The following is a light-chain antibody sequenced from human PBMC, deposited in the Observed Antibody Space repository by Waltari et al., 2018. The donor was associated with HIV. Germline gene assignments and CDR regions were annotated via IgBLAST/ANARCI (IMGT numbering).Light chain of an antibody. CDR1: NIAYKS. J-gene: IGLJ3*02. V-gene: IGLV3-21*04. CDR2: YDT. Sequence: SYVLTQPPSVSLAPGKTANITCGGSNIAYKSVHRYQQKTGRAPKLPIFYDTDRPSGIPQRISGSNSGDTATLTIRRVAPGDEADYFCQVWDSSTDHGVFGGGTKLTVL. CDR3: QVWDSSTDHGV.